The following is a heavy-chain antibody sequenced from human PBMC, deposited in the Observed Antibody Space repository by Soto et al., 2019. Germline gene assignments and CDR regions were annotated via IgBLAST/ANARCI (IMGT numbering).Heavy chain of an antibody. CDR3: GRVGDYNFWSGPDY. Sequence: GGSLRLSCAASGFSFSDHYMDWVRQVPGKGLEWVARTRNKANRYTTEYAASVKGRFTISRDDSKNSLYLQMSSLQTEDTAVYYCGRVGDYNFWSGPDYWGQGTLVTVSS. V-gene: IGHV3-72*01. CDR2: TRNKANRYTT. J-gene: IGHJ4*02. D-gene: IGHD3-3*01. CDR1: GFSFSDHY.